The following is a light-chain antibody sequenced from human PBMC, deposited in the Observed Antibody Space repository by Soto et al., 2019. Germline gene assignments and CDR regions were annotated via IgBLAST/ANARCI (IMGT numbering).Light chain of an antibody. CDR3: ATWDESLKGRL. Sequence: QSVLTQPPSASGTPGQRFTISCSGSNSNIGTNSVRWYQQLPGMAPKIIIYSNNQRPSGVPDRFSGSTSGTSASLAISGLQSEDECDYDCATWDESLKGRLFGGWTKLTVL. V-gene: IGLV1-44*01. CDR1: NSNIGTNS. CDR2: SNN. J-gene: IGLJ2*01.